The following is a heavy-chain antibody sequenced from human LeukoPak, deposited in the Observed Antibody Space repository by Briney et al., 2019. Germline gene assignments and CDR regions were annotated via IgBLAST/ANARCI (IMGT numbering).Heavy chain of an antibody. D-gene: IGHD6-19*01. CDR3: VKGVSSGTYAEYFQH. CDR2: ISSNGGST. CDR1: GFTFSSYA. V-gene: IGHV3-64D*06. J-gene: IGHJ1*01. Sequence: PGGSLRLSCSASGFTFSSYAMRWVRQAPGKGLEYVSAISSNGGSTYYADSVKGRFTISRDNSKNTLYLQMSSLRAEDTAVYYCVKGVSSGTYAEYFQHWGQGTLVTVSS.